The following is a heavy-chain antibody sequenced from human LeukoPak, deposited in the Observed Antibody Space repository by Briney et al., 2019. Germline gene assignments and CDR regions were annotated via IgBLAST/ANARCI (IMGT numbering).Heavy chain of an antibody. CDR1: GYTLCSYR. CDR2: INKDGSEK. CDR3: AWVRVGATNYFDF. V-gene: IGHV3-7*04. Sequence: GGSLRHSCAAPGYTLCSYRRSWVRQAPRKGLEWVANINKDGSEKYYVDSVKGRFTISRDNARNSLYLQMNSLRAEDTAVYDCAWVRVGATNYFDFWGQGTLVTVSS. D-gene: IGHD1-26*01. J-gene: IGHJ4*02.